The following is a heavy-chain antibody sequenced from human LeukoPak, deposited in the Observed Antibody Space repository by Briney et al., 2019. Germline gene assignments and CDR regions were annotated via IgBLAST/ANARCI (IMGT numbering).Heavy chain of an antibody. V-gene: IGHV3-11*01. J-gene: IGHJ4*02. Sequence: GSLRLSCAASGFRFSDFYMSWIHQAPGKGPEWVAYISGSGRKTNHADSVQGRFTISRDNVKNSLFLDMKSLRVEDTALYYCARDRVAGTFDLWGQGTQVTVSS. CDR1: GFRFSDFY. CDR3: ARDRVAGTFDL. D-gene: IGHD6-19*01. CDR2: ISGSGRKT.